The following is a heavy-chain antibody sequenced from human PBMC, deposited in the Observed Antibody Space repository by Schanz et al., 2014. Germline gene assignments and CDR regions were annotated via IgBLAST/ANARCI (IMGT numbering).Heavy chain of an antibody. CDR3: AKELYSGSHYGWFDP. Sequence: QVQLVESGGGLVQPGRSLRLSCAASGFTFSRSGMHWVRQAPGKGLEWVAIIWFDGSKKYYADAVKGRFTIYRDDSKNTLFLQMDSLRADDTAVYYCAKELYSGSHYGWFDPWGQGTLVTVSS. J-gene: IGHJ5*02. D-gene: IGHD1-26*01. CDR1: GFTFSRSG. V-gene: IGHV3-33*06. CDR2: IWFDGSKK.